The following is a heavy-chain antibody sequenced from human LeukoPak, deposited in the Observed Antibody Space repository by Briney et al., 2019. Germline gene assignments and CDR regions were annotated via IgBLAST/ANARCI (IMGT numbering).Heavy chain of an antibody. V-gene: IGHV4-59*11. D-gene: IGHD1-26*01. Sequence: SETLSLTCIVSGGSISSHFWNWIRQPPGKGLEWIGEINHSGSTNYKPSLKSRVTISVDTSKNQFSLKLTSVSAADTAVYYCARDRVQGAGFDYWGQGTLVTVSS. CDR1: GGSISSHF. J-gene: IGHJ4*02. CDR2: INHSGST. CDR3: ARDRVQGAGFDY.